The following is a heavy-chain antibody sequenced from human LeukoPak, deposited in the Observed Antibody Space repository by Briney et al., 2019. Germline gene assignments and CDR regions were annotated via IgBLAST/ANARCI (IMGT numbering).Heavy chain of an antibody. CDR1: XXXXXPXX. V-gene: IGHV3-74*01. D-gene: IGHD3-9*01. J-gene: IGHJ4*02. CDR2: IKGDXXXT. CDR3: ARDSAYSFDL. Sequence: QPGGSLRLSCAXSXXXXXPXXXXXXXXAXXXGLVWVSRIKGDXXXTXYADSVKGRFTISRDNAKNTLYLQMNSLRAEDTAVYYCARDSAYSFDLWGQGTLVTASS.